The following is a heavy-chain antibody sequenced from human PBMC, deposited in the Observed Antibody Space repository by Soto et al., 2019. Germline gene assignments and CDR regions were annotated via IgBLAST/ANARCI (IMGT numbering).Heavy chain of an antibody. CDR2: IYYSGST. V-gene: IGHV4-31*01. CDR1: GGSISSGGYY. CDR3: ARGGYDFYYVAY. D-gene: IGHD3-3*01. Sequence: QVQLQESGPGLVKPSQTLSLTCTVSGGSISSGGYYWSWIRQHPGKGLEWIGYIYYSGSTYYHPSLKRLVTISVDTAKTQFSLNLRSATAADTAVYYCARGGYDFYYVAYWGQGTLVTVSS. J-gene: IGHJ1*01.